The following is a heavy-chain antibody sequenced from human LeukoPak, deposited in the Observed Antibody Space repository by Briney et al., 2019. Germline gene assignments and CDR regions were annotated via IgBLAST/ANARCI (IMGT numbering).Heavy chain of an antibody. CDR2: INPSGGST. V-gene: IGHV1-46*01. D-gene: IGHD2-2*01. Sequence: ASVTVSCKASGYTFTSYYMHWVRQAPGQGLEWMGIINPSGGSTSYAQKFQGRVTMTRDMSTSTVYMELSSLRSEDTAVYYCARGRYCSSTSCYMTGWFDPWGQGTLVTVSS. J-gene: IGHJ5*02. CDR1: GYTFTSYY. CDR3: ARGRYCSSTSCYMTGWFDP.